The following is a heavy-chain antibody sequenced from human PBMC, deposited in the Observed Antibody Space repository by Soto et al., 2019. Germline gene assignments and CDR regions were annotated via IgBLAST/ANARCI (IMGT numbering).Heavy chain of an antibody. V-gene: IGHV3-7*05. D-gene: IGHD4-17*01. J-gene: IGHJ6*02. Sequence: PGGSLRLSCAASGFTFSSYWMSWVRQAPGKGLEWVANIKQDGSEKYYVDSVKGRFTISRDNAKNSLYLQMNSLRAEDTAVYYCARSSGDYVYYHYGMAVWGQGTTVTVSS. CDR3: ARSSGDYVYYHYGMAV. CDR1: GFTFSSYW. CDR2: IKQDGSEK.